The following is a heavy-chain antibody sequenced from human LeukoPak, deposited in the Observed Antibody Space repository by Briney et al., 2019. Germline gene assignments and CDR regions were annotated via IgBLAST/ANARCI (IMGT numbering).Heavy chain of an antibody. CDR2: IIPIFGTA. V-gene: IGHV1-69*01. J-gene: IGHJ1*01. CDR3: ARDGDYGDYAEYFQH. Sequence: WASVKVSCRASGGTFSSYAISWVRQAPGQGLEWMGGIIPIFGTANYAQKFQGRVTITADESTSTAYMELSSLRSEDTAVYYCARDGDYGDYAEYFQHWGQGTLVTVSS. CDR1: GGTFSSYA. D-gene: IGHD4-17*01.